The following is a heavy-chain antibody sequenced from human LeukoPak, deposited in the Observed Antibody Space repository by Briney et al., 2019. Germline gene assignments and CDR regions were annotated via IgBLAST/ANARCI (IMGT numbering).Heavy chain of an antibody. Sequence: ASVKVSCKASGYAFTGYYMHWVRQAPGQGLEWMGWINPNSGGTNYAQKFQGRVTMTRDTSISTAYMELSRLRSDDTAVYYCARVFSTGTETGDYWGQGTLVTVSS. CDR2: INPNSGGT. V-gene: IGHV1-2*02. CDR3: ARVFSTGTETGDY. CDR1: GYAFTGYY. J-gene: IGHJ4*02. D-gene: IGHD6-25*01.